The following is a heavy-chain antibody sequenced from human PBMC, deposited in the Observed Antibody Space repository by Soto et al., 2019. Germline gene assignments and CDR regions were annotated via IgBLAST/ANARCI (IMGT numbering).Heavy chain of an antibody. D-gene: IGHD3-10*01. CDR1: GGTFNTYA. CDR3: AREVQVHTPAFVY. V-gene: IGHV1-69*06. J-gene: IGHJ4*02. Sequence: QVQLVQSGAEMKKPGSSVKVSCQSSGGTFNTYAMNWVRQAPGQGPEWMGDISPMFGAANSAPKFQGRVTITADKATGTSYMQLSSLTSEDTALYFCAREVQVHTPAFVYWGQGTLVTVSS. CDR2: ISPMFGAA.